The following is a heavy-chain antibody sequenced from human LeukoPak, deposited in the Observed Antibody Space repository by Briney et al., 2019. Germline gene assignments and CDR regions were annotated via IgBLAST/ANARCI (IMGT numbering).Heavy chain of an antibody. CDR2: ITSSGRII. D-gene: IGHD3-10*01. V-gene: IGHV3-48*03. CDR1: GFTFSSYE. J-gene: IGHJ6*02. CDR3: ASTGGYGSGTYDYYYFGMDV. Sequence: GGSLRLSCAASGFTFSSYEMSWVRQAPGKGLEWVAYITSSGRIIYYAYSVKGRFTISRDNAKNSLYLQMNSLRAEHTAVYYCASTGGYGSGTYDYYYFGMDVWGQGTTVTVSS.